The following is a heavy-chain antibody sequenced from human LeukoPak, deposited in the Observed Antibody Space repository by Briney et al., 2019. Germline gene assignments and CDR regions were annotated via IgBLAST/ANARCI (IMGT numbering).Heavy chain of an antibody. J-gene: IGHJ4*02. CDR3: AREPFKGGCDY. Sequence: GGSLRLSCAASGFTFSSYSMNWVRQAPGKGLEWVSSISSSSSYIYYADSVKGRFTISRDNAKNPLYLQMNSLRAEDTAVYYCAREPFKGGCDYWGQGTLVTVSS. CDR1: GFTFSSYS. D-gene: IGHD6-25*01. V-gene: IGHV3-21*01. CDR2: ISSSSSYI.